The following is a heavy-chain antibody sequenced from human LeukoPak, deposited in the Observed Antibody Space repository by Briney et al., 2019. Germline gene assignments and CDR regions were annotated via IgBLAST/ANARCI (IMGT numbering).Heavy chain of an antibody. D-gene: IGHD3-3*01. J-gene: IGHJ4*02. CDR1: GYTFTGYY. V-gene: IGHV1-2*02. Sequence: ASVKVSCKASGYTFTGYYMHWVRQAPGQGLEWMGWNNPNSGGTNYAQKFQGRVTMTRDTSISTAYMELSRLRSDDTAVYYCARVDFWSAEGGLDYWGQGTLVTVSS. CDR3: ARVDFWSAEGGLDY. CDR2: NNPNSGGT.